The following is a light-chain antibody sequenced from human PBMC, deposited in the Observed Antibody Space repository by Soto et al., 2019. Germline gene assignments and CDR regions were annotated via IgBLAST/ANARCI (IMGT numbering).Light chain of an antibody. CDR1: NSHVGGYTA. J-gene: IGLJ1*01. V-gene: IGLV2-11*01. CDR3: CSYPGSYAYV. CDR2: DVS. Sequence: QRVLTPPRSMSGSPGQSDTISCTGTNSHVGGYTAVSWYQQHPGKAPNVMIYDVSKRPSGVPDRCSDSKSGKTAFLTISGLQAEDEADYYWCSYPGSYAYVFGSGTKV.